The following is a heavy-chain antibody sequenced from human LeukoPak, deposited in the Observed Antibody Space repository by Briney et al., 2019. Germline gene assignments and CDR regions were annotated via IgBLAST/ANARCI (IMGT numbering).Heavy chain of an antibody. V-gene: IGHV3-30*18. J-gene: IGHJ4*02. D-gene: IGHD6-6*01. Sequence: GGSLRLSCAASGFTFSSYGMHWVRQAPGKGLEWVAVISYDGSNKYYADSVKGRFTISRDNSKNTLYLQMNSLRAEDTAVYYCAKDWDSSSSGDYWGQGTLVTDSS. CDR1: GFTFSSYG. CDR2: ISYDGSNK. CDR3: AKDWDSSSSGDY.